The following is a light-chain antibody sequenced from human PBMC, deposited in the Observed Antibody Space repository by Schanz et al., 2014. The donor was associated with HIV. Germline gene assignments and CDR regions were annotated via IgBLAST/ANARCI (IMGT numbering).Light chain of an antibody. V-gene: IGLV2-14*03. CDR3: SSYTVSGARGVI. J-gene: IGLJ1*01. Sequence: QSVLIQPASVSGSPGQSITLSCAGSSSDIGDDNYVSWYQQHAGAAPKLIIYDVNERPSGVSHRFSASKSGNTAFLTISGLQAEDEADYYCSSYTVSGARGVIVGTGTKLTVL. CDR1: SSDIGDDNY. CDR2: DVN.